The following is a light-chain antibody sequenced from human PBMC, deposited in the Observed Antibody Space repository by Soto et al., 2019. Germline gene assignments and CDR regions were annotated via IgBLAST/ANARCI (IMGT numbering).Light chain of an antibody. CDR2: DAS. J-gene: IGKJ2*01. Sequence: DIQMTQSPSTLSASVGDRVTITCRASQSIGTWLAWYQQKPGKAPKLLIYDASTLESGVPSRFSGSGSGTEFTLIISSLQPDDFATYYCQQYDTSSMYTFGQGTKVDI. V-gene: IGKV1-5*01. CDR3: QQYDTSSMYT. CDR1: QSIGTW.